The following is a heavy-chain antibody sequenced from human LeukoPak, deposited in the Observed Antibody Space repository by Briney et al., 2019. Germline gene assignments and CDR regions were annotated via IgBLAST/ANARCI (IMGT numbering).Heavy chain of an antibody. CDR2: INSDASSA. CDR3: ARAVAGTRNGLDI. V-gene: IGHV3-74*01. J-gene: IGHJ3*02. CDR1: GFTFSTYW. D-gene: IGHD6-19*01. Sequence: GGSLRLSCAASGFTFSTYWMHWVRQAPGKGLVWVSRINSDASSANYADSVKGRFTISRDDAKNTLYLQMNSLRVEDTAVYYCARAVAGTRNGLDIWGQGTMVTVSS.